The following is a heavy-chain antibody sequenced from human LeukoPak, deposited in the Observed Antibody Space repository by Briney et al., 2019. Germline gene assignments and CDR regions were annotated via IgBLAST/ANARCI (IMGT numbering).Heavy chain of an antibody. J-gene: IGHJ3*02. Sequence: VASVKVSCKASGYTFTSYYMHWVRQAPGQGLEWMGIINPSGGSTSYAQKFQGRVTMTRDTSTSTVYMELSSLRSEDTAVYYCARDQGGWYYDSSGRRGAFDIWDQGTMVTVSS. CDR3: ARDQGGWYYDSSGRRGAFDI. V-gene: IGHV1-46*01. D-gene: IGHD3-22*01. CDR1: GYTFTSYY. CDR2: INPSGGST.